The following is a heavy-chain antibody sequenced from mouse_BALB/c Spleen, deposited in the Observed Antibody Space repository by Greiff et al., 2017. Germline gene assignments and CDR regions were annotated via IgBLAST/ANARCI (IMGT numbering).Heavy chain of an antibody. J-gene: IGHJ3*01. CDR1: GFYINDTY. Sequence: EVQLQESGAELVKPGASVTLSCTASGFYINDTYMHWVKQRPEQGLEWIGRIDPANGNTKYDSKFQGKATITADTSSNTPYLQLSSLTSEDAAVYYCAGCGLRPGWFAYWGQGTLVTVSA. CDR2: IDPANGNT. V-gene: IGHV14-3*02. CDR3: AGCGLRPGWFAY. D-gene: IGHD2-4*01.